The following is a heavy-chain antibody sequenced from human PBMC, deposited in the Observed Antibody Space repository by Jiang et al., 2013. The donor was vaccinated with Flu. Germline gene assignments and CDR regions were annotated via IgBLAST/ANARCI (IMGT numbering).Heavy chain of an antibody. CDR2: IKQDGSVK. V-gene: IGHV3-7*03. CDR3: ARKGLPDY. Sequence: QLVESGGGLVQPGGSLRLSCAASGFTLSSYWMSWVRQAPGKGLEWVANIKQDGSVKYYVDSVKGRFTISRDDAKNSLYLQMNSLRAEDTAVYYCARKGLPDYWGQGTLVTVSS. CDR1: GFTLSSYW. J-gene: IGHJ4*02.